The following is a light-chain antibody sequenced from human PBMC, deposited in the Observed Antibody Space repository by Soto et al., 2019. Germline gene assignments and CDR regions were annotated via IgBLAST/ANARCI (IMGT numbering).Light chain of an antibody. CDR3: SSYTTSNTYV. J-gene: IGLJ1*01. Sequence: QSVLTQPASVSGYPGQSITISCTGRSSDVGGYNYVSWYQQHPVKAPKFMIYEVSRRPSGVSNRFSGSKSGNTASLTVSGLQAEDEADYYCSSYTTSNTYVFGTGTKVTVL. CDR1: SSDVGGYNY. CDR2: EVS. V-gene: IGLV2-14*01.